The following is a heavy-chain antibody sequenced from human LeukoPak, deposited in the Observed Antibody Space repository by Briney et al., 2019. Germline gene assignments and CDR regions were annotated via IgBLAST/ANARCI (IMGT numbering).Heavy chain of an antibody. J-gene: IGHJ4*02. V-gene: IGHV3-30-3*01. CDR2: ISYDGSNK. CDR1: GFTFSSYA. D-gene: IGHD1-26*01. CDR3: ARDSTSGSYSSPFDY. Sequence: GRSLRLSCAASGFTFSSYAMHWVRQAPGKGLEWVAVISYDGSNKYYADSVKGRFTISRDNSKNTLYLQMNSLRAEDTAVYYCARDSTSGSYSSPFDYWGQGTLVTVSS.